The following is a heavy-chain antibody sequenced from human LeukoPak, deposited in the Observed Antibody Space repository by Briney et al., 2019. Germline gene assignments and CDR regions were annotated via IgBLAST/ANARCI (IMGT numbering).Heavy chain of an antibody. V-gene: IGHV4-34*01. Sequence: SETLSLTCAVYGGSFSGYYWSWIRQPPGKGLEWIGEINHSGSTNYNPSLKGRVTISVDTSKNQFSLKLSSVTAADTAVYYCARGFGGHSSSIMDYWGQGTLVTVSS. CDR3: ARGFGGHSSSIMDY. J-gene: IGHJ4*02. CDR1: GGSFSGYY. CDR2: INHSGST. D-gene: IGHD6-6*01.